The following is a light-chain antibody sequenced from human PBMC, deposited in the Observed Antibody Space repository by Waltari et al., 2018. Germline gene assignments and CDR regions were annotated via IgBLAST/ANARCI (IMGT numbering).Light chain of an antibody. CDR3: SSYPSATTLVV. V-gene: IGLV2-14*01. J-gene: IGLJ1*01. CDR1: RIASATHTI. CDR2: EVT. Sequence: QSALTHPASGSGSSGQSIPIPSTAARIASATHTIAPSYQQYPGKAATLVIYEVTNRPSGVSERFSGSKSGSTASLTSSGLQPDDKAHYYSSSYPSATTLVVFGPGTWVTV.